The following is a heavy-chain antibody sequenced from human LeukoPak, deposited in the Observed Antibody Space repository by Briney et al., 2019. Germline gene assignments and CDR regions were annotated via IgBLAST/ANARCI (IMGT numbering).Heavy chain of an antibody. CDR3: ARERTPKHYYGSGSYDRYYDH. CDR2: ISSSGSTI. Sequence: GGSLRLSCAASGFAVSDYYMNWIRQAPGKGLEWISFISSSGSTIFYADSVKGRFTISRDTTKNSLSVQMNSLRADDTAVYYCARERTPKHYYGSGSYDRYYDHWGQGTLVTVSP. J-gene: IGHJ4*02. D-gene: IGHD3-10*01. V-gene: IGHV3-11*04. CDR1: GFAVSDYY.